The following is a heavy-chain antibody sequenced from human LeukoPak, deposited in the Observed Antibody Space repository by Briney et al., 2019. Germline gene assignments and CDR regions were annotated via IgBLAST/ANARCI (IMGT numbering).Heavy chain of an antibody. CDR1: GYTFTSYY. V-gene: IGHV1-46*01. Sequence: ASVKVSCKASGYTFTSYYLHWVRQAPGQGLEWMGMINPSGASTTYAQKFQGRVTMTRDTSTSTVYMELSSLRSEDTAVYYCARLRAPDDYWGQGTLVTVSS. CDR2: INPSGAST. CDR3: ARLRAPDDY. J-gene: IGHJ4*02.